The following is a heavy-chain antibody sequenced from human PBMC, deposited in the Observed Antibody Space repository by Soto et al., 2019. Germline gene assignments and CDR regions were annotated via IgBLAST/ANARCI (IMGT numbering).Heavy chain of an antibody. V-gene: IGHV3-30-3*01. D-gene: IGHD2-21*01. CDR1: GFPFSSYA. Sequence: QVQLVDSGGGVVQPGSSLRLSCEASGFPFSSYAIHWVRQAPGKGLGWVAFISYDGSNTYYADSVRGRFSVSRDNSNNTLDLQMNSLRAEDTAVYYCARSRGGDGYNPLDYWGQGTLVTVSS. CDR3: ARSRGGDGYNPLDY. CDR2: ISYDGSNT. J-gene: IGHJ4*02.